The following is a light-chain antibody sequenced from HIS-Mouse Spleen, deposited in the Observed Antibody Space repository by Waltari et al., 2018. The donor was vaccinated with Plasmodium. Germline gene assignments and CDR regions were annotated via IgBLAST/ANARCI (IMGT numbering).Light chain of an antibody. CDR3: YSTDSSGNHRV. Sequence: SYELTQPPSVSVSLGQTARITCPGDALPKKYAYWNQQKSGQAPVLVIYEDSKRPSGIPERFSGSSSGTMATLTISGAQVEDEADYYCYSTDSSGNHRVFGGGTKLTVL. CDR1: ALPKKY. V-gene: IGLV3-10*01. CDR2: EDS. J-gene: IGLJ3*02.